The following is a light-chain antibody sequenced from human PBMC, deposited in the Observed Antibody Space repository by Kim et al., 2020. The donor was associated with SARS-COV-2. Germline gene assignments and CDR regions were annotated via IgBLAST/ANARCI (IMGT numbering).Light chain of an antibody. CDR2: AVT. J-gene: IGLJ2*01. CDR1: SSDGDGSDY. V-gene: IGLV2-8*01. CDR3: SSYVHSNNLI. Sequence: HSFFTHPPSSSFSPVQSVTISCTGTSSDGDGSDYVSWYQQHPGKAPRLMIYAVTRRPSGVPDRFSASKSGNTASLTVSGLQAEDEADYYCSSYVHSNNLIFGGGTQLTVL.